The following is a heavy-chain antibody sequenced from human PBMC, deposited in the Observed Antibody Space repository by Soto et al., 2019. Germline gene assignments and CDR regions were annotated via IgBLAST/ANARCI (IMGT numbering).Heavy chain of an antibody. D-gene: IGHD2-8*01. V-gene: IGHV3-48*03. CDR1: GFTFSSYE. CDR2: ISSSGSTI. J-gene: IGHJ3*02. Sequence: EVQLVESGGGLVQPGGSLRLSCAASGFTFSSYEMNWVRQAPGKGLEWVSYISSSGSTIYYADSVKGRFTISRDKAKNSLYLKMNSLRAEDTAVYYCARELMATSRASGAFDIWGQGTMVTVSS. CDR3: ARELMATSRASGAFDI.